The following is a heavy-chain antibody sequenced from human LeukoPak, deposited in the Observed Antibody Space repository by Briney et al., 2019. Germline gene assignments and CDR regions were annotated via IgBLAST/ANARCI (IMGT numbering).Heavy chain of an antibody. CDR1: GGSISNYY. J-gene: IGHJ4*02. CDR3: ARRTYSSGWYVKN. D-gene: IGHD6-19*01. CDR2: IDYSGST. Sequence: SETLSLTCTVSGGSISNYYWSWIRQPPGKGLEWIGYIDYSGSTNYNPSLKSRVTISVDTSKNQFSLKLSSVTAADTAVYYCARRTYSSGWYVKNWGQGTLVTVSS. V-gene: IGHV4-59*12.